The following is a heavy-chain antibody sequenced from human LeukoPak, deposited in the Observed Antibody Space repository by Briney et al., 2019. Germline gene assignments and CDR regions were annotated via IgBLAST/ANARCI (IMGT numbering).Heavy chain of an antibody. V-gene: IGHV1-18*01. D-gene: IGHD2-2*01. Sequence: GAAVKVSCKASGYTFTTYGISWVRQAPGQGLEWMGWISGYKGNTDYARNLQGRVTMTTDTSTSTAHMELRSLRSDDTAVYYCARVPLPEVPGAIYWGQGTLVTVSS. CDR3: ARVPLPEVPGAIY. J-gene: IGHJ4*02. CDR1: GYTFTTYG. CDR2: ISGYKGNT.